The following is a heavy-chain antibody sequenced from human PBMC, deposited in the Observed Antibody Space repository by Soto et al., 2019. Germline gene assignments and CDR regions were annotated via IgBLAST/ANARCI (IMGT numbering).Heavy chain of an antibody. CDR3: ARKCEVGWFDP. V-gene: IGHV4-28*01. J-gene: IGHJ5*02. D-gene: IGHD1-26*01. CDR1: GYPISSSTS. Sequence: SETLSLTCAVSGYPISSSTSWGWIRQPPGKGLEWIGHIYYSGRTYYNPSLKSRVTMSVDTSKNQFSLKLSSVTAVDTAVYYCARKCEVGWFDPWGQGTLVTVSS. CDR2: IYYSGRT.